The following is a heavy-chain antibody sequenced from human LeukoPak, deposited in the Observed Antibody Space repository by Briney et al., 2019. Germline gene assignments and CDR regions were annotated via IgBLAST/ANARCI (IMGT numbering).Heavy chain of an antibody. CDR2: IIPIFGTA. Sequence: GASVKVSCKASGGTFSSYAISWVRQAPGQGLEWMGGIIPIFGTANYAQKFQGRVTITADESTSTAYMELSSLRSEDTAVYYCARVLGDSPPHYYYYYGMDVWGQGTTVTVSS. CDR1: GGTFSSYA. D-gene: IGHD3-22*01. V-gene: IGHV1-69*13. CDR3: ARVLGDSPPHYYYYYGMDV. J-gene: IGHJ6*02.